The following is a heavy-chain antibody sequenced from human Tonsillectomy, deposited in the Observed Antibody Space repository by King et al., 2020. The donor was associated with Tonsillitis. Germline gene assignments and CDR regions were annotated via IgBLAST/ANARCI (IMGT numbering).Heavy chain of an antibody. CDR1: GFTFSSYG. V-gene: IGHV3-30*02. Sequence: VQLVESGGGVVQPGGSLRLSCAASGFTFSSYGMHWVRQAPGKGLEWVAFIRYDGSNKYYADSVKGRFTISRDNSKNTLYLQMNSLRAEDTAVYYCAKAGNYYVDESWHVFWFDPWGQGTLVTVSS. J-gene: IGHJ5*02. CDR2: IRYDGSNK. CDR3: AKAGNYYVDESWHVFWFDP. D-gene: IGHD3-22*01.